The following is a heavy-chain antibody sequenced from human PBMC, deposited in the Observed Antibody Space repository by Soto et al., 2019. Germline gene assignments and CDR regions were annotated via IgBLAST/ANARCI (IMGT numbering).Heavy chain of an antibody. CDR1: GFTFSNTW. V-gene: IGHV3-15*07. CDR3: STDRRFDP. J-gene: IGHJ5*02. CDR2: IKSKAVGGTI. Sequence: EVQLVESGGGLVKPGGSLRLSCAASGFTFSNTWMNWVRQAPGKGLEWVGRIKSKAVGGTIEYAAPVKGRFTISRDDSKNTLYLQMNSLKTEDTAVYYCSTDRRFDPWGQGTLVTVS.